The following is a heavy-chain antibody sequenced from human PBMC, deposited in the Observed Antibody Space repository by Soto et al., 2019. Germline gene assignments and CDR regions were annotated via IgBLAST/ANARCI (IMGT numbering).Heavy chain of an antibody. CDR3: AKDVKVAHLWAFDY. Sequence: PGGSLRVSCTTAGCTLSNYAMNWVRQAPGKGLEWVSTIGDNGATTYYADSVKGRVTISRDKSKNPLYLQMSTVTAEDTAVYYCAKDVKVAHLWAFDYWGQGPLVTVSS. CDR1: GCTLSNYA. V-gene: IGHV3-23*01. D-gene: IGHD3-16*01. CDR2: IGDNGATT. J-gene: IGHJ4*02.